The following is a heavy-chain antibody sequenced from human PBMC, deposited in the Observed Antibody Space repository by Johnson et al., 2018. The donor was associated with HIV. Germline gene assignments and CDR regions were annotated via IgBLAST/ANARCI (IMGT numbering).Heavy chain of an antibody. V-gene: IGHV3-30-3*01. J-gene: IGHJ3*02. D-gene: IGHD3-3*01. Sequence: QVQLVESGGGVVQPGRSLRLSCAASGFTFSSYAMHWVRQAPGKGLEWVAVISYDGSNKYYADSVKGRFTISRDNSKNTLYLQMNSLRAEDTAVYYCARDGYHNFWSGYYRDDAFDIWGQGTMVTVSS. CDR2: ISYDGSNK. CDR1: GFTFSSYA. CDR3: ARDGYHNFWSGYYRDDAFDI.